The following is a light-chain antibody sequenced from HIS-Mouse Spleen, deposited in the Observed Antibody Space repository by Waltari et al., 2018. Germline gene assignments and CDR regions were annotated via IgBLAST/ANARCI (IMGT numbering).Light chain of an antibody. J-gene: IGKJ1*01. Sequence: EIVLTQSPGTLSLSPGERATLSCRASQSVSRSYLAWYQQKPGQAPRLLIYGASSRATGIPDRFSGSGSGTDFTLTISRLEPEDFAVYYCQQYGSSPETFGQGTKVEIK. CDR2: GAS. CDR3: QQYGSSPET. CDR1: QSVSRSY. V-gene: IGKV3-20*01.